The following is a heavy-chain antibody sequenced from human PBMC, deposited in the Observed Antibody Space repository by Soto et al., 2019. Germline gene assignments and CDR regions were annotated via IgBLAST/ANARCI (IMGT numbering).Heavy chain of an antibody. V-gene: IGHV3-30*18. J-gene: IGHJ4*02. CDR3: AKQFGTGWYYFDH. Sequence: GGSLRLSCAAYGFTFSTYGMHWVRQAPGKGLEWVALISYDGTNKYYGDSVKGRFTISRDNSKNTVYLQMNSLRAEDTAVYYCAKQFGTGWYYFDHWGQGTLVTVSS. CDR2: ISYDGTNK. CDR1: GFTFSTYG. D-gene: IGHD6-19*01.